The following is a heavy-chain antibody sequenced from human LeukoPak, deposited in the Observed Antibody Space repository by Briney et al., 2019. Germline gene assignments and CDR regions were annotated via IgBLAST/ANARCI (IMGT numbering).Heavy chain of an antibody. Sequence: SETLSLTCTVSGGSISSSSYYWGWIRQPPGKGLEWIGSIYYSGSTYYNPSPKSRVTISVDTSKNQFSLKLSSVTAADTAVYYCARREYYYGSGAPPKPYNWFDPWGQGTLVTVSS. J-gene: IGHJ5*02. CDR3: ARREYYYGSGAPPKPYNWFDP. CDR1: GGSISSSSYY. D-gene: IGHD3-10*01. CDR2: IYYSGST. V-gene: IGHV4-39*01.